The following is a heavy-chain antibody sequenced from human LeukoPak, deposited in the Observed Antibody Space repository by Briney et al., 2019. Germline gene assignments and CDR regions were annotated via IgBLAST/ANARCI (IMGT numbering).Heavy chain of an antibody. Sequence: SETLSLTCTVSGGSISSSSYYWGWIRPPPGKGLEWIGSIYYSGSTYYNPSLKRRVTISVDTSKNQFSLKLSSVTAADTAVYYCARHGGLWFGRDNWFDPWGQGTLVTVSS. CDR3: ARHGGLWFGRDNWFDP. J-gene: IGHJ5*02. D-gene: IGHD3-10*01. CDR1: GGSISSSSYY. CDR2: IYYSGST. V-gene: IGHV4-39*01.